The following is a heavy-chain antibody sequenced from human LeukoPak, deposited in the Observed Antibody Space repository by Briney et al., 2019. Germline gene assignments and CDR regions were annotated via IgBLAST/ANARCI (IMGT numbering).Heavy chain of an antibody. CDR1: GFTVSSNY. CDR3: ARDPNGDYIGAFDM. D-gene: IGHD4-17*01. J-gene: IGHJ3*02. CDR2: IRGGGTSE. V-gene: IGHV3-23*01. Sequence: GGSLRLSCAASGFTVSSNYMSWVRQATGKGLEWVSAIRGGGTSEFYADSVKGRFRISRDNSKDTLFLQMNSLRAEDTAVYYCARDPNGDYIGAFDMWGPGTMVTVSS.